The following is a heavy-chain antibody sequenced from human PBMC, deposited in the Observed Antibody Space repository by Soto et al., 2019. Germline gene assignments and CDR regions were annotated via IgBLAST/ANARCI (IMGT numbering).Heavy chain of an antibody. CDR1: GYTFTGYY. V-gene: IGHV1-2*02. CDR2: INPNSGGT. D-gene: IGHD5-18*01. CDR3: ASVTAMVESPDYYGMDV. Sequence: GASVKVSCKASGYTFTGYYMHWVRQAPGQGLEWMGWINPNSGGTNYAQKFQGRVTMTRDTSISTAYMELSRLRSDDTAVYYCASVTAMVESPDYYGMDVWGQGTTVTVS. J-gene: IGHJ6*02.